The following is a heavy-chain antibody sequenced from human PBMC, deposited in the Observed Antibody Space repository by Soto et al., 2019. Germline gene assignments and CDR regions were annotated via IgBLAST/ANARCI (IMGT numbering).Heavy chain of an antibody. Sequence: QVQVQQWGAGLVKPSETLSLTCTVYGGSFNSYYWSWIRQPPGKGLEWIAEISHSGNTNYNPSLESRVTMSLDTSRKQFSLRLKSVTASDTAVYYCAGTPGDAFGIWGQGTMVTVSS. CDR1: GGSFNSYY. CDR2: ISHSGNT. CDR3: AGTPGDAFGI. D-gene: IGHD1-26*01. J-gene: IGHJ3*02. V-gene: IGHV4-34*02.